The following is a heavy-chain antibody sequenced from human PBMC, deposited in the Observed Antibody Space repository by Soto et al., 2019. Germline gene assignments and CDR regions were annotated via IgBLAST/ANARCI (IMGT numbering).Heavy chain of an antibody. V-gene: IGHV1-3*01. CDR2: INAGNGNT. CDR3: ARDLGYALPDY. Sequence: GASVKVSCKASGYTFTSYAMHWVRQAPGQRLEWMGWINAGNGNTKYSQKFQGRVTITRDISASTAYMELSSLRSEDTAVYYCARDLGYALPDYWGQGTLVTVSS. CDR1: GYTFTSYA. D-gene: IGHD2-15*01. J-gene: IGHJ4*02.